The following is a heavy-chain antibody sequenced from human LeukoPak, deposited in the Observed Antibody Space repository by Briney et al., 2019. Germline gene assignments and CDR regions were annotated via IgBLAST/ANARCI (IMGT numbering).Heavy chain of an antibody. CDR3: ARGFRDTAMFLDY. Sequence: GGSLRLSCAASGITFSSYEMNWVRQAPGKGLEWVSCISSSGSTMYYADSVKGRFTISRDNAKNSLYLQMNSLRVEDTAVYYCARGFRDTAMFLDYGGQGTLVTVSS. CDR1: GITFSSYE. V-gene: IGHV3-48*03. CDR2: ISSSGSTM. D-gene: IGHD5-18*01. J-gene: IGHJ4*02.